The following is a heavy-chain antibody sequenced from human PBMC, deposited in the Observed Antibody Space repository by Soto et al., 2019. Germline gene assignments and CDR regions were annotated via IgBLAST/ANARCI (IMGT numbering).Heavy chain of an antibody. D-gene: IGHD6-19*01. Sequence: GGSLRLSCVASGFNFKKFAVAWVRQAPGEGLEWVSGISCCGGSTSYADSVKGRFSIARGDSKNTLSLQMNSLRVEDTAQYYCAKADGEQWLVPHLDNWGQGTLVTVSS. CDR3: AKADGEQWLVPHLDN. V-gene: IGHV3-23*01. CDR2: ISCCGGST. CDR1: GFNFKKFA. J-gene: IGHJ4*02.